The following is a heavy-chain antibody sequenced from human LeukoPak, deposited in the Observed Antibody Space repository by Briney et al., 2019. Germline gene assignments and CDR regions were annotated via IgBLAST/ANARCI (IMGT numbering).Heavy chain of an antibody. CDR1: GYSISSGYY. CDR2: IYHSGNT. CDR3: ARPPQSGIPSLEAFDI. Sequence: SETLSLTCTVSGYSISSGYYWAWIRQPPGKGLEWIGSIYHSGNTYYNPSLKSRVTISVDTSKNQFSLKLSSVTAADTAVYYCARPPQSGIPSLEAFDIWGQGTMVTVSS. D-gene: IGHD1-26*01. J-gene: IGHJ3*02. V-gene: IGHV4-38-2*02.